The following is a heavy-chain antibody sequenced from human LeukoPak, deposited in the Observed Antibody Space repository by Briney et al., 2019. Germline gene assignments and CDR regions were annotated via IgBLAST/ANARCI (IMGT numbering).Heavy chain of an antibody. CDR2: IYPGDSDT. D-gene: IGHD3-22*01. V-gene: IGHV5-51*01. CDR3: ARTYDSSGYGVGELDY. CDR1: GYSFTSYW. J-gene: IGHJ4*02. Sequence: GESLKISCKGSGYSFTSYWIGWVRQMPGKGLEWTGIIYPGDSDTRYSPSFQGQVTISADKSISTAYLQWSSLKASDTAMYYCARTYDSSGYGVGELDYWGQGTLVTVSS.